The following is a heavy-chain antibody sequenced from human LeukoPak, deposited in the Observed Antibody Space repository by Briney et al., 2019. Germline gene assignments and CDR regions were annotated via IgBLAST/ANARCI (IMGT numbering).Heavy chain of an antibody. V-gene: IGHV4-4*07. D-gene: IGHD1-14*01. Sequence: SETLSLTCSVSGDSLTSYSWGWIPQPAGKGLEWIGRVYASGTTNYNPSLESRVTISMDKFQNQFSLTLRSVTAADTAVYYCARDRSRKFVGWFDPWGQGVLVTVSS. CDR2: VYASGTT. CDR3: ARDRSRKFVGWFDP. CDR1: GDSLTSYS. J-gene: IGHJ5*02.